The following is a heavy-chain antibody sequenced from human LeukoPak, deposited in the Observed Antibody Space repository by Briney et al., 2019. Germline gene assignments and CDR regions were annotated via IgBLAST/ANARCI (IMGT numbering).Heavy chain of an antibody. V-gene: IGHV3-21*01. J-gene: IGHJ3*02. CDR1: GFTFSSYS. CDR3: ARDQHGDTAEDAFDI. Sequence: GGSLRLSCAASGFTFSSYSMNWVRQAPGKGLEWVSSISSSSSYIYYADSVKGRFIISRDNARNSLYLQMNSLRAEDTAVYYCARDQHGDTAEDAFDIWGQGTMVTVSS. CDR2: ISSSSSYI. D-gene: IGHD4-17*01.